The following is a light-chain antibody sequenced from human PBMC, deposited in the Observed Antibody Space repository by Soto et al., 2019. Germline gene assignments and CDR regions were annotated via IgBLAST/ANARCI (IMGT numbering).Light chain of an antibody. J-gene: IGKJ1*01. Sequence: EIVMTQSPATLSLSPGERATLSCRASESVSSNLAWFQQKPGQAPRLLLYGTPTRAAGVSDRFSGSGSGTEFTLNISSLQPEDFAVYYCQEYKTWPTWTFGPGTKVEIK. CDR2: GTP. CDR3: QEYKTWPTWT. V-gene: IGKV3-15*01. CDR1: ESVSSN.